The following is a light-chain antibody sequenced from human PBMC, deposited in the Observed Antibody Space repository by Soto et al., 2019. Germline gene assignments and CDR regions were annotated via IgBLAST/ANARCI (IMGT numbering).Light chain of an antibody. J-gene: IGLJ2*01. CDR2: EVT. CDR3: SSYGGFNNVL. CDR1: SSDVGGYNY. V-gene: IGLV2-8*01. Sequence: QSVLTQPPSASGSHGQSVIISCTGTSSDVGGYNYVSWYQQHPGKAPKLIIYEVTKRPSGVPYRFSGSKSGNTASLTVSGLQTEDEADYYCSSYGGFNNVLFGGGTKLTVL.